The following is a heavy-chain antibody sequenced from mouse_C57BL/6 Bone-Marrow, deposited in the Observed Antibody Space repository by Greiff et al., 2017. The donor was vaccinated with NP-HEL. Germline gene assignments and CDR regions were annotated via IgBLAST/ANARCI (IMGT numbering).Heavy chain of an antibody. V-gene: IGHV1-63*01. CDR3: ARHYGSSYVENWYFDV. CDR2: IYPGGGYT. D-gene: IGHD1-1*01. CDR1: GYTFTNYW. Sequence: QVQLKQSGAELVRPGTSVKMSCKASGYTFTNYWIGWAKQRPGHGLEWIGDIYPGGGYTNYNEKFKGKATLTADKSSSTAYMQFSSLTSEDSAIYYCARHYGSSYVENWYFDVWGTGTTVTVSS. J-gene: IGHJ1*03.